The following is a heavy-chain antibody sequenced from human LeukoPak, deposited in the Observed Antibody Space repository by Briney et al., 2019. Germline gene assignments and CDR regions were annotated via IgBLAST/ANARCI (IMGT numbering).Heavy chain of an antibody. CDR1: GGSISSYY. CDR3: ARQPQGYPQVNFDY. J-gene: IGHJ4*02. Sequence: SETLSLTCTVSGGSISSYYWSWIRQPPGKGLEWIGYISYSGSTNYNPSLQSRVTISVDTSKNQFSLKLSSVTAADTAVYYCARQPQGYPQVNFDYWGQGTLVTVSS. D-gene: IGHD1-1*01. V-gene: IGHV4-59*08. CDR2: ISYSGST.